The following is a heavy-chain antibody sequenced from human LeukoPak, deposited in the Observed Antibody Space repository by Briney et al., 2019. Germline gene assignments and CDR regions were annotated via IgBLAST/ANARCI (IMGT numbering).Heavy chain of an antibody. Sequence: ASVKVSCKASGYTFTGYYMHWVRQAPGQGLEWMGWINPNSGGTNYAQKFQGWVTMTRDTSISTAYMELSRLRSDDTAVYYCARPRTGGFREHFDYWGQGTLVTVSS. CDR1: GYTFTGYY. CDR3: ARPRTGGFREHFDY. CDR2: INPNSGGT. D-gene: IGHD3-10*01. V-gene: IGHV1-2*04. J-gene: IGHJ4*02.